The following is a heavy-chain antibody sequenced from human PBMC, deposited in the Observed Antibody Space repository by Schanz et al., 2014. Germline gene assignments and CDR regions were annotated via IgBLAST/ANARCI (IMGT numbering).Heavy chain of an antibody. CDR3: ARSTYYDILTGQTHTRVDVRYFVL. Sequence: EVLLVESGGGLVTPGESLSLSCAASGFTFSSYSMNWVRQAPGKGLEWVSSVSHGGTYIYYADSVRGRFTISRDNAKNSLFLQMHSLRADDTAVYYCARSTYYDILTGQTHTRVDVRYFVLWGRGTLVTVSS. D-gene: IGHD3-9*01. CDR2: VSHGGTYI. V-gene: IGHV3-21*02. J-gene: IGHJ2*01. CDR1: GFTFSSYS.